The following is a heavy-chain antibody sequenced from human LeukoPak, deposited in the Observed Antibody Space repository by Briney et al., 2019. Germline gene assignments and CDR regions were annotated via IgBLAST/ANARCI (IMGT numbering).Heavy chain of an antibody. CDR1: GGTFSSYA. V-gene: IGHV1-69*13. Sequence: SVKVSCKASGGTFSSYAISWVRQAPGQGLEWMGGIIPIFGTANYAQKFQGRVAITADESTSTAYMELSSLRSEDTAVYYCARPYCSSTSCYETYYYGMDVWGQGTTVTVSS. J-gene: IGHJ6*02. CDR3: ARPYCSSTSCYETYYYGMDV. CDR2: IIPIFGTA. D-gene: IGHD2-2*01.